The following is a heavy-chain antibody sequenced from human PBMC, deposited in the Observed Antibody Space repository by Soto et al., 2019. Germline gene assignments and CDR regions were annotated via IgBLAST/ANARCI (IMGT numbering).Heavy chain of an antibody. D-gene: IGHD2-15*01. CDR3: VKGSEVARQELDY. CDR1: GFSFSDCG. J-gene: IGHJ4*02. CDR2: ISSDGSDK. V-gene: IGHV3-30*18. Sequence: QVQLVESGGGVVQPGRSLRLSCAASGFSFSDCGMHWVRQAPGKGLEWVAAISSDGSDKYYSESVKGRFTISRDNSRNTLFLQMNSLRVGDTAVYYCVKGSEVARQELDYWGQGTRVPVSS.